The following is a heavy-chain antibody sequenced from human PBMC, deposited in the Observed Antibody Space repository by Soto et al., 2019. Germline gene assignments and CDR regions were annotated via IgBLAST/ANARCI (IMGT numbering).Heavy chain of an antibody. CDR2: ISIYNGHT. CDR3: ARRGSGLVDF. CDR1: GYTFTSYG. Sequence: GASVKVSCKASGYTFTSYGITWVRQAPGQGLEWMGWISIYNGHTEYAQKFQGRVTMTTDTSTRTAYMELRGLRFDDTALYYCARRGSGLVDFWGQGTSVTVSS. J-gene: IGHJ4*02. V-gene: IGHV1-18*01. D-gene: IGHD6-19*01.